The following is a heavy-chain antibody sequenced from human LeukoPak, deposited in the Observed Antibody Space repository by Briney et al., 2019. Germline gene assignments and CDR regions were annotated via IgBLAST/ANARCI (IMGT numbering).Heavy chain of an antibody. V-gene: IGHV4-59*01. J-gene: IGHJ4*02. CDR1: GGSISSYY. CDR2: IYYSGST. CDR3: TSAGLGDDY. D-gene: IGHD4-17*01. Sequence: SETLSLTCTVSGGSISSYYWSWIRQPPGKGLEWTGYIYYSGSTNYNPSLKSRVTISVDTSKNQFSLKLSSVTAADTAVYYCTSAGLGDDYWGQGTLVTVSS.